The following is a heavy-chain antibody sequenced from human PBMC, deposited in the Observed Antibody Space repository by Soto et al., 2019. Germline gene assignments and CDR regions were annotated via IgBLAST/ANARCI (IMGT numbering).Heavy chain of an antibody. CDR3: ARVGVPTDLDY. D-gene: IGHD4-4*01. J-gene: IGHJ4*02. CDR1: GGSISSYY. V-gene: IGHV4-59*01. Sequence: QVQLQESGPGLVKPSETLSLTCTVSGGSISSYYWSWIRQPPGKGLEWIGYIYYSGSTNYNPSLKSRGPLAVDTSKNQFALKLSSVTAADTAVYYCARVGVPTDLDYWGQGTLVTVSS. CDR2: IYYSGST.